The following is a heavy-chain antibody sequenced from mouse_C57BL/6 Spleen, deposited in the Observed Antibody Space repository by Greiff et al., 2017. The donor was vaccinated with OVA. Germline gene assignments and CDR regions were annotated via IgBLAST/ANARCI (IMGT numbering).Heavy chain of an antibody. CDR1: GYTFTDYN. D-gene: IGHD2-1*01. CDR3: ARVGIYYALYYAMDY. CDR2: INPNNGGT. Sequence: VQLQQSGPELVKPGASVKIPCKASGYTFTDYNMDWVKQSHGKSLEWIGDINPNNGGTIYNQKFKGKATLTVDKSSSTAYMELRILTSEDTAGYYCARVGIYYALYYAMDYWGPGTTVTVSS. V-gene: IGHV1-18*01. J-gene: IGHJ4*01.